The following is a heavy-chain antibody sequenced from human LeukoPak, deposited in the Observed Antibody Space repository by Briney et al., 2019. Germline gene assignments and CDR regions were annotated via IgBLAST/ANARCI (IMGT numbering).Heavy chain of an antibody. V-gene: IGHV3-74*01. D-gene: IGHD6-19*01. CDR1: GFTFSSYW. CDR3: AKDGGDGVAGTN. Sequence: GGSLRLSCVASGFTFSSYWMHWVRQDPREGLVWVSRINGDGRNINYADSVKGRFTISRDNSKNTLYLQMNSLRAEDTAVYYCAKDGGDGVAGTNWGQGTLVTVSS. J-gene: IGHJ4*02. CDR2: INGDGRNI.